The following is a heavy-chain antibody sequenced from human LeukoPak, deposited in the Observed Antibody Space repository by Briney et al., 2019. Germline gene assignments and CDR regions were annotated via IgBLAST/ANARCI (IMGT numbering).Heavy chain of an antibody. CDR1: GFSFSTYD. J-gene: IGHJ4*02. D-gene: IGHD6-19*01. Sequence: GGSLRLSCAGSGFSFSTYDMLWARQAPGRGLEWVSAIGSGGDTYYAGSVKGRFTISRESANNSFYLQMNSLNAGDTAVYFCARAVAGTDEIDSWGQGTLVTVSS. CDR3: ARAVAGTDEIDS. CDR2: IGSGGDT. V-gene: IGHV3-13*01.